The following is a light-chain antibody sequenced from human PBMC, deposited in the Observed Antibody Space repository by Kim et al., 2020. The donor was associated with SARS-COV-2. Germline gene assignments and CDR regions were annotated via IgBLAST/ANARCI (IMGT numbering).Light chain of an antibody. CDR1: QSISSW. CDR3: QQSDSFLYS. CDR2: EAS. Sequence: SASVGDRVTITCRASQSISSWVVWYQQKPGIAPKLLIYEASYLQSGVPSRFSGSGSGTDFALTISNLQPEDFATYYCQQSDSFLYSFGPGTKLEI. V-gene: IGKV1-12*01. J-gene: IGKJ2*03.